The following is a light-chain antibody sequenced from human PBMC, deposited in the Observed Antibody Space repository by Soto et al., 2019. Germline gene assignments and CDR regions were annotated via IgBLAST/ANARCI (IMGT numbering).Light chain of an antibody. J-gene: IGKJ4*01. Sequence: DRVMTQSPATLSVSPGETATLSCRASQSVRSNLAWYQQKPGQAPRLLIYDTSTRATGIPARFSGSGSGTEFTLTISSLQSEDFAIYHCQQYNNWPVTFGGGTKVEIK. CDR2: DTS. CDR1: QSVRSN. CDR3: QQYNNWPVT. V-gene: IGKV3-15*01.